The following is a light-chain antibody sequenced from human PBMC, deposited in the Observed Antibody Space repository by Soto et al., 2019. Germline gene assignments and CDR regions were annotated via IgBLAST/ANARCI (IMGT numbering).Light chain of an antibody. J-gene: IGLJ2*01. CDR2: DVS. CDR3: SSFTISRNTVI. V-gene: IGLV2-14*01. CDR1: SSDVGGYYY. Sequence: QSALTQPASVSGSPGQSITISCTGTSSDVGGYYYVSWYQHHPGKAPKLMIYDVSNRPSGISNRFSGSKSGNTASLTISGLQAEDEADYYCSSFTISRNTVIFGGGTKLTVL.